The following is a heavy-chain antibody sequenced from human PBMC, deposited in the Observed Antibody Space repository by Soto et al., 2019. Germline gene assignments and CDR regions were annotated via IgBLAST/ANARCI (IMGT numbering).Heavy chain of an antibody. CDR3: SRSFTAGTAGDF. V-gene: IGHV5-51*01. D-gene: IGHD6-19*01. Sequence: EVQLVQSGAEVKKSGESLKISCRGSGYSFSTYWIGWVRQMPGKGLEWMGIINPDDFDTRYSPSFQGHVTISADKSISTAYLQWSSLKPSDTAMYYCSRSFTAGTAGDFWGQGTLVTVSS. CDR1: GYSFSTYW. CDR2: INPDDFDT. J-gene: IGHJ4*02.